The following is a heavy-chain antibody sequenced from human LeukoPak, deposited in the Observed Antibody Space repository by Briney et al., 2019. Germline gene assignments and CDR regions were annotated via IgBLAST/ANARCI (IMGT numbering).Heavy chain of an antibody. V-gene: IGHV4-39*01. CDR2: MYYGGTT. J-gene: IGHJ4*02. CDR1: GGAISTYY. CDR3: ARRARRDVLYYFDY. D-gene: IGHD5-24*01. Sequence: SETVSLTCIVSGGAISTYYWGWIRQPPGKGLEWIGSMYYGGTTNYNPSLKSRVTISVDTSKNQFSLKLSSVTAADTAIYYCARRARRDVLYYFDYWGQGTLVTVSS.